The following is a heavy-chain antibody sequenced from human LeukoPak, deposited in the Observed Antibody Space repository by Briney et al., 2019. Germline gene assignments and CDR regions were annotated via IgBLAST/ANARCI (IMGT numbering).Heavy chain of an antibody. J-gene: IGHJ6*03. V-gene: IGHV3-30*02. CDR1: EFTFSNYG. CDR3: AETTPYYYYYIDV. CDR2: IRFDGGNK. Sequence: PGGPRRLSCAASEFTFSNYGMHWVRQAPGKGLEGVAFIRFDGGNKYYADSVKGRFTISSDNSKNTLYLQMNSLRAEDTAVYYCAETTPYYYYYIDVWGKGTPVTVSS. D-gene: IGHD4-11*01.